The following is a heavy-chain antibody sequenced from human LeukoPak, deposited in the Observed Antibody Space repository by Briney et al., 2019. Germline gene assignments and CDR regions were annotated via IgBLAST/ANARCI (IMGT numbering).Heavy chain of an antibody. J-gene: IGHJ6*03. D-gene: IGHD5-24*01. CDR2: IYYSGSTSYYSGST. CDR1: GGSISSSNSY. V-gene: IGHV4-39*07. Sequence: SEILSLTCTVSGGSISSSNSYWGWIRQPPGKGLEWIGSIYYSGSTSYYSGSTYYNPSLKSRVTISVDTSKNQFSLKLSSVTAADTAVYYCAGSVEMATIKLYYYYYYYMDVWGKGTTVTVSS. CDR3: AGSVEMATIKLYYYYYYYMDV.